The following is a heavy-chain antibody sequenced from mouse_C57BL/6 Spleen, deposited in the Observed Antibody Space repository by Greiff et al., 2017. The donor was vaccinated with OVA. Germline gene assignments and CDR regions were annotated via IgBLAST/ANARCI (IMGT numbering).Heavy chain of an antibody. CDR3: ARQITTVVNWYFDV. Sequence: EVKLMESGGDLVKPGGSLKLSCAASGFTFSSYGMSWVRQTPDKRLEWVATISSGGSYTYYPDSVKGRFTISRDNAKNTLYLQMSSLKSEDTAMYYCARQITTVVNWYFDVWGTGTTVTVSS. J-gene: IGHJ1*03. D-gene: IGHD1-1*01. V-gene: IGHV5-6*01. CDR1: GFTFSSYG. CDR2: ISSGGSYT.